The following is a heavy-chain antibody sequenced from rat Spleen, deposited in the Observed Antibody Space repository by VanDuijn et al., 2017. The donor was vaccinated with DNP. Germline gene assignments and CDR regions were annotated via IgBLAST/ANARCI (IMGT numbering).Heavy chain of an antibody. CDR1: GFTFNNYW. CDR2: ITSSGDNT. J-gene: IGHJ2*01. V-gene: IGHV5-31*01. D-gene: IGHD1-11*01. Sequence: EVQLVETGGDLVQPGRSLKLSCEASGFTFNNYWMTWIRQVPGKGLEWVASITSSGDNTYSGDSVKGRFTISRDNAKSTLYLQMNSLRSEDMATYYCARHGRRVFDYWGQGVMVTVSS. CDR3: ARHGRRVFDY.